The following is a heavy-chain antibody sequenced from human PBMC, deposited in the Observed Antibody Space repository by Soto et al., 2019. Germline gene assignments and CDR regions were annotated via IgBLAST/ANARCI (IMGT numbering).Heavy chain of an antibody. V-gene: IGHV4-4*07. D-gene: IGHD1-20*01. CDR1: GDSISSYY. CDR3: TRGTNWNSYYYGVDV. Sequence: SETLSLTCTVSGDSISSYYWSWIRQPAGKGLEWIGRVYSSGSTNFNPSLQSRVTMSVDTSKNQFSLKLSSVTAADTAVYYCTRGTNWNSYYYGVDVWGQGTTVTVSS. CDR2: VYSSGST. J-gene: IGHJ6*02.